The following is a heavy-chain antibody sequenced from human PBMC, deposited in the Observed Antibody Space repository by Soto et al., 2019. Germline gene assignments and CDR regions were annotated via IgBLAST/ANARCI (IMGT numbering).Heavy chain of an antibody. CDR2: IIPILGIA. V-gene: IGHV1-69*02. CDR1: GGTFSSYT. J-gene: IGHJ4*02. CDR3: ARASNYYGSGSYYDY. Sequence: QVQLVQSGAEVKKPGSSVKVSCKASGGTFSSYTISWVRQAPGQGLEWMGRIIPILGIANYAQKFQGRVTITADKSTSTAYMELSSLRSEDTAVYYCARASNYYGSGSYYDYWGQGTLDTVSS. D-gene: IGHD3-10*01.